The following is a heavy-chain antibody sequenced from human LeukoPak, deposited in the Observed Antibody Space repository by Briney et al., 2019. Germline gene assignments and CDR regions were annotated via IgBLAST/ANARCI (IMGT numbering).Heavy chain of an antibody. CDR1: DDSISSSSYY. CDR2: MYYSGST. CDR3: AREKGSYSLFGN. D-gene: IGHD1-26*01. J-gene: IGHJ4*02. V-gene: IGHV4-39*07. Sequence: PSETLSLTCTVSDDSISSSSYYWGWIRQPPGKGLEWIASMYYSGSTYSNPSLKSRVTISVDTSKNQFSLKLSSVTAADTAVYYCAREKGSYSLFGNWGQGTLVTVSS.